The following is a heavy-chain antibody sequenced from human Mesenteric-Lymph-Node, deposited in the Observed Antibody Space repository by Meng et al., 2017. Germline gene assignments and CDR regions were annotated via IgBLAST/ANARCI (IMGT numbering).Heavy chain of an antibody. CDR1: GFTVRNSY. CDR2: VYSGGTT. Sequence: GESLKISCEVSGFTVRNSYMSWVRQAPGQGLEWVSAVYSGGTTYYADSVKGRFTISRDDSRNTLFLQINGLRVADTAVYYCARGTNWGEAYAYWGQGTPVTVSS. D-gene: IGHD7-27*01. CDR3: ARGTNWGEAYAY. J-gene: IGHJ4*02. V-gene: IGHV3-53*01.